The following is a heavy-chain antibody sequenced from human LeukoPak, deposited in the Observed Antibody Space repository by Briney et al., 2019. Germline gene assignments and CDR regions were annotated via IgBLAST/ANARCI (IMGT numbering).Heavy chain of an antibody. CDR1: GGSISSSSYY. CDR2: IYYSGST. J-gene: IGHJ5*02. V-gene: IGHV4-39*01. Sequence: SETLSLTCTVSGGSISSSSYYWGWIRQPPGKGLEWIGSIYYSGSTYYNPSLKSRVTISVDTSKNQFSLKLSSVTAADTAVYYCARHSYYDSSGWFDPWGQGTLVTVSS. D-gene: IGHD3-22*01. CDR3: ARHSYYDSSGWFDP.